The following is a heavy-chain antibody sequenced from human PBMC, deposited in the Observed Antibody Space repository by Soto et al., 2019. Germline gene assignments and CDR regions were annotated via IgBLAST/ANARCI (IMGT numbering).Heavy chain of an antibody. CDR3: AGVYCSSTGCYDWFDP. J-gene: IGHJ5*02. Sequence: GASVKVSCKASGYTFTSYGISWVRQAPGQGLEWMGWISAYNGNTNYAQKLQGRVTMTTDTSTSTAYMELRSLRSDDTAVYYCAGVYCSSTGCYDWFDPWGQGTLVTVSS. D-gene: IGHD2-2*01. CDR2: ISAYNGNT. CDR1: GYTFTSYG. V-gene: IGHV1-18*04.